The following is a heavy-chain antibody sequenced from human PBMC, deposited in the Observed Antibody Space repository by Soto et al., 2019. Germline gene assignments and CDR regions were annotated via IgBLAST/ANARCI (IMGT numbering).Heavy chain of an antibody. Sequence: QLQLQESGPGLVKPSETLSLTCTVSGGSISDDTYYWGWIRQPPGKGLEWIGSIYYSGTSSYNPSLKRRVTMSVDTSKKQLSLRLSSLTAPDTAVYYCARLHCDSPNCVPLDPWGQGTLVFVSS. CDR1: GGSISDDTYY. D-gene: IGHD2-2*01. CDR2: IYYSGTS. CDR3: ARLHCDSPNCVPLDP. J-gene: IGHJ5*02. V-gene: IGHV4-39*01.